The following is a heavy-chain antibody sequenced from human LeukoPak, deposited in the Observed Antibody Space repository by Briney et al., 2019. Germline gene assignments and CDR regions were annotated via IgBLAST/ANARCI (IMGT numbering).Heavy chain of an antibody. V-gene: IGHV1-18*01. D-gene: IGHD4-11*01. CDR2: VSPYNGNT. CDR3: ARELTTGNFDY. Sequence: ASVKVSCKTSGYTFTSYGIIWVRLAPGQGLEWTGWVSPYNGNTNYAQKLQGRVTMTADTSTRTAYMELRSLRSDDTAVYFCARELTTGNFDYWGQGTLVTVSS. J-gene: IGHJ4*02. CDR1: GYTFTSYG.